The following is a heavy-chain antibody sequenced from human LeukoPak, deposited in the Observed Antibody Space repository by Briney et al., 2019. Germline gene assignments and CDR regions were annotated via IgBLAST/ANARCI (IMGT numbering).Heavy chain of an antibody. J-gene: IGHJ4*02. CDR1: GGTFSSYA. CDR3: ARAELGYDSSGYDY. V-gene: IGHV1-69*05. CDR2: IIPIFGTA. D-gene: IGHD3-22*01. Sequence: SVKPSCKASGGTFSSYAITWVRQAPGQGLEWMGRIIPIFGTADYAKKLPGRVTLTTDESTSTAYMELSSLRSEDTAVCYCARAELGYDSSGYDYWSQGTLVSVS.